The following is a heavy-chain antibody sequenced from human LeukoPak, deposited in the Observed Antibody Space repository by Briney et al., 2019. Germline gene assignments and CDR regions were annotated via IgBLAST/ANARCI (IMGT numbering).Heavy chain of an antibody. CDR1: GFTFSSYG. D-gene: IGHD6-19*01. V-gene: IGHV3-30*03. J-gene: IGHJ4*02. CDR2: ISYDGTTK. CDR3: ARHQSSGWPRGYFDY. Sequence: GGTLRLSCAASGFTFSSYGMHWVRQAPGKGLEWVAIISYDGTTKYYADSVKGRFTISGDNSRNTLYLQMNSLTAADTAMYYCARHQSSGWPRGYFDYWGQGTLVTVSS.